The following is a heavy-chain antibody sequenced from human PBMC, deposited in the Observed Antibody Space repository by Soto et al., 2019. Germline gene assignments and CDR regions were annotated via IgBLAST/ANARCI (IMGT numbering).Heavy chain of an antibody. V-gene: IGHV2-5*02. CDR1: GFSLSSTRMA. D-gene: IGHD6-19*01. CDR3: AHIVVAGLGYYFDY. CDR2: IYWDDDK. J-gene: IGHJ4*02. Sequence: QITLKESGPTLVKPTQTLTLTCTFSGFSLSSTRMAVGWIRQPPGKALEWLALIYWDDDKRYSPFLKSRLTITKHTSKNQVVLTMSNIDPVDTARYYCAHIVVAGLGYYFDYWGQGTLVTV.